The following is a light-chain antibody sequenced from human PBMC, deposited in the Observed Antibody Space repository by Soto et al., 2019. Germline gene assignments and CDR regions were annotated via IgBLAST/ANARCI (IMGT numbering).Light chain of an antibody. Sequence: EIVMTQSPATLSVSPGERATLSCRASQSVSSNLAWYQQKPGQAPRLLIYGASTRATGSPARFSGSGSGTDFTLTLSSLQSEDFAVYYCQQYNNWPPWTFGQGTKVEIK. CDR3: QQYNNWPPWT. J-gene: IGKJ1*01. V-gene: IGKV3D-15*01. CDR1: QSVSSN. CDR2: GAS.